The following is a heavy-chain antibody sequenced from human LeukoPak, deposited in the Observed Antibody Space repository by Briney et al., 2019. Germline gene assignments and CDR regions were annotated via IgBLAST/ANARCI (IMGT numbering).Heavy chain of an antibody. J-gene: IGHJ4*02. CDR1: GFTFSGYA. CDR2: ISGSGGST. V-gene: IGHV3-23*01. Sequence: GGSLRLSCAASGFTFSGYAMSWVRQAPGKGLEWVSAISGSGGSTYYADSVKGRFTISRDNSKNTLYLQMNSLRAEDTAVYYCAKEPDCGGDCYSFIFDYWGQGTLVTVSS. D-gene: IGHD2-21*02. CDR3: AKEPDCGGDCYSFIFDY.